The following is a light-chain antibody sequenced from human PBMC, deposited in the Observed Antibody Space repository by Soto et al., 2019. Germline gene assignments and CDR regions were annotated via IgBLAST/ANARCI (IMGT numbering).Light chain of an antibody. CDR3: SSYSSSSSPSWV. CDR2: DVS. CDR1: SSDVGGYNY. J-gene: IGLJ2*01. V-gene: IGLV2-14*01. Sequence: QSALTQPASVSGSPGQSITISCTGTSSDVGGYNYVSWYQQHPGKAPKLMIYDVSNRPSGVSNRFSGSKSGNTASLTISGLQPEDEGAYYCSSYSSSSSPSWVFGGGTKVTVL.